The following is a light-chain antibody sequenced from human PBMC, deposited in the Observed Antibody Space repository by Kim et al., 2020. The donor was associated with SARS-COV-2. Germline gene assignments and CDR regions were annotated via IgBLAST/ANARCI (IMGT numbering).Light chain of an antibody. J-gene: IGLJ2*01. CDR1: VLAKKY. V-gene: IGLV3-27*01. CDR2: KDS. CDR3: YSAADNNLV. Sequence: SYELKQPSSVSLSPGQTARITCSGDVLAKKYARWFQQKPGQAPVLVIYKDSERPSGIPERFSGSSSGTTVTLTISGAQVEDEADYYCYSAADNNLVFGGGTKLTVL.